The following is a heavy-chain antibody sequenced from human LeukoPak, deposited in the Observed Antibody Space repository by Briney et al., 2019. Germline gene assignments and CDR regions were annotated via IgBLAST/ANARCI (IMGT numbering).Heavy chain of an antibody. Sequence: PSETLSLTCNDSGGSVSNYRYYWGWIRQPPGKGLEWIGSLYYTGSTYHNPSLGGRVATSVDTSKNQISLRLSSVTAADTAVYYCARHAGMTMASLFFDYWGQGTLVTVSS. CDR1: GGSVSNYRYY. V-gene: IGHV4-39*01. J-gene: IGHJ4*02. CDR3: ARHAGMTMASLFFDY. CDR2: LYYTGST. D-gene: IGHD4/OR15-4a*01.